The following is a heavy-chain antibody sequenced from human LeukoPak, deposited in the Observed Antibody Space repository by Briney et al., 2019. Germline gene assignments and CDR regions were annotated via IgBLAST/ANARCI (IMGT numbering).Heavy chain of an antibody. Sequence: ASVKVSCKASGYNFRSYGIGWVRRAPRQGLEWMGWITAGNGNTNYAQKVQGRVTMTTDTSTSTAYMELRSLRSDDTAVYFCARDLARGYSYGYNAFDIWGQGTMVTVSS. V-gene: IGHV1-18*01. CDR1: GYNFRSYG. D-gene: IGHD5-18*01. J-gene: IGHJ3*02. CDR2: ITAGNGNT. CDR3: ARDLARGYSYGYNAFDI.